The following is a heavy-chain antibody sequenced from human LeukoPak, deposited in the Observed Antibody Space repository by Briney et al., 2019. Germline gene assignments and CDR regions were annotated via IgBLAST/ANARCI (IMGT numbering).Heavy chain of an antibody. V-gene: IGHV1-18*01. CDR3: ARGTPQYSSSWYGNFPDY. Sequence: ASVKVSCKASGYDFINYAITWVRQAPGQGLEWVGWISPFNGQTNYAQNLQGRVAMTIDTTTSTASMELRGLRSDDTGVYYCARGTPQYSSSWYGNFPDYWGQGTLVTVSS. D-gene: IGHD6-13*01. CDR1: GYDFINYA. J-gene: IGHJ4*02. CDR2: ISPFNGQT.